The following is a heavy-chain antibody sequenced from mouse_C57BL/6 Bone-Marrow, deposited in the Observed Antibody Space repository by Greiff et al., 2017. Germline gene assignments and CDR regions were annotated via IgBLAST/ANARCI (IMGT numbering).Heavy chain of an antibody. CDR2: ISSGGSYT. J-gene: IGHJ2*01. CDR1: GFTFSSYG. CDR3: ARHLGELYFDD. D-gene: IGHD4-1*01. Sequence: EVMLVESGGDLVKPGGSLKLSCAASGFTFSSYGMSWVRQTPDKRLEWVATISSGGSYTYYPDSVKGRFTISRDNAKNTLYLQMSSLKSEDTAMYYCARHLGELYFDDWGKGTTLTVSS. V-gene: IGHV5-6*01.